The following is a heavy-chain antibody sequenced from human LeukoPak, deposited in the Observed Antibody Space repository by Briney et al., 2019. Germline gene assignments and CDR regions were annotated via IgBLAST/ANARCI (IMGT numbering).Heavy chain of an antibody. CDR2: IRAYNHNT. Sequence: ASVKVSSKASGYTLTTYGISWVRQAPGQGLGGMGWIRAYNHNTKYAQKLQGRVTMTTDTATRTAYMELRRLRSDDTAVYYCAREGSSGVFDYWGQGTLVTVSS. CDR1: GYTLTTYG. V-gene: IGHV1-18*01. CDR3: AREGSSGVFDY. J-gene: IGHJ4*02. D-gene: IGHD3-3*01.